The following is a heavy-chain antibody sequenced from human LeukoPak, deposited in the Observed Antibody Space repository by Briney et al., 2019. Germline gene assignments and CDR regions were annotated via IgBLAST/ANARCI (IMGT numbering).Heavy chain of an antibody. CDR3: ARGGPQWLVLRKRFYFDS. CDR1: GYTFTSYY. Sequence: GASVKVSCKASGYTFTSYYMHWVRQAPGQGLDWMGMISPSGGGTGYAQNFQGRVTMTRDTSTSTVYMELSSLRSEDTAVYFCARGGPQWLVLRKRFYFDSWGQGTLVTVSS. D-gene: IGHD6-19*01. J-gene: IGHJ4*02. V-gene: IGHV1-46*01. CDR2: ISPSGGGT.